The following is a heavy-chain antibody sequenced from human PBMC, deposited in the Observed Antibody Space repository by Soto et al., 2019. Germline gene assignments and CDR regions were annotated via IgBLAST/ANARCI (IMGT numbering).Heavy chain of an antibody. CDR3: ARASKGITGTTGLGY. CDR2: IYYSGST. V-gene: IGHV4-31*03. CDR1: GGSISSGGYY. D-gene: IGHD1-20*01. Sequence: TLSLTCTVSGGSISSGGYYWSWIRQHPGKGLEWIGYIYYSGSTYYNPSLKSRVTISVDTSKNQFSLKLSSVTAADTAVYYCARASKGITGTTGLGYWGQGTLVTVSS. J-gene: IGHJ4*02.